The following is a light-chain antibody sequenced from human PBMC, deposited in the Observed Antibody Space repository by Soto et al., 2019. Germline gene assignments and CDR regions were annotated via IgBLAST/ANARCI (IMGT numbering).Light chain of an antibody. CDR1: QTLSNY. V-gene: IGKV3-11*01. CDR2: DAS. CDR3: QKRSDWQFT. J-gene: IGKJ3*01. Sequence: VLTQSPATLSLSPGERGTLSCRASQTLSNYLAWYQHIPGQAPNLLIYDASKRATGIPARFSGSRSGTDFTLTISSLEPEDFAVYYCQKRSDWQFTFGPGTKVD.